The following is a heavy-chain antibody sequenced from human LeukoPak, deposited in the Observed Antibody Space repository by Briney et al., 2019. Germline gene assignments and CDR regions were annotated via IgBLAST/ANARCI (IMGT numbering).Heavy chain of an antibody. CDR2: IVTAGDT. V-gene: IGHV3-13*01. CDR3: ARSPVGGPPLT. D-gene: IGHD2-15*01. Sequence: GVSLRLSCAASGFTFSSYDMLWVRQATGKGLEWVSAIVTAGDTYYPGFVKGRFTISRENAKNSLYLRMNSLRAGETAVYYCARSPVGGPPLTWDKGPTITV. CDR1: GFTFSSYD. J-gene: IGHJ6*03.